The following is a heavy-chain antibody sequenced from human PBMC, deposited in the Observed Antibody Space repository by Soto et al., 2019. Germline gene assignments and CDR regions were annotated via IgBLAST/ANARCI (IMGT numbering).Heavy chain of an antibody. J-gene: IGHJ4*02. D-gene: IGHD5-18*01. CDR3: AKGRNVDTAMISRTPLDY. CDR2: ISYDGSNK. CDR1: GFTFSSYA. Sequence: PGGSLRLSCAASGFTFSSYAMHWVRQAPGKGLEWVAVISYDGSNKYYADSVKGRFTISRDNSKNTLYLQMNSLRAEDTAVYYCAKGRNVDTAMISRTPLDYWGQGTLVTVSS. V-gene: IGHV3-30-3*01.